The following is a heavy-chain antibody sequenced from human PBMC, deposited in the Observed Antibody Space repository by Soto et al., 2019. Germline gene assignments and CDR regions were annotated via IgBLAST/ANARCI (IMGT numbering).Heavy chain of an antibody. CDR3: AREGELYYYGMDV. D-gene: IGHD1-26*01. J-gene: IGHJ6*02. CDR2: IYYSGST. V-gene: IGHV4-31*03. CDR1: GGSISSGGYN. Sequence: PSETLSLTCTVSGGSISSGGYNWSWIRQHPGKGLEWIGYIYYSGSTYYNPSLKSRVTISVDTSKNQFSLKLSSVTAADTAVYYCAREGELYYYGMDVWGQGTTVTVSS.